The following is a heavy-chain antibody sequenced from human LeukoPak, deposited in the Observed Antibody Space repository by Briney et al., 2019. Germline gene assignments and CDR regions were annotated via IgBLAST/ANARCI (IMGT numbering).Heavy chain of an antibody. CDR2: IIPIFGTA. D-gene: IGHD6-13*01. CDR1: GGTFSSYA. V-gene: IGHV1-69*13. CDR3: ARARRDQYSSSRYNWFDP. Sequence: SVKVSCKASGGTFSSYAISWVRQAPGQGLEWMGGIIPIFGTANYAQKFQGRVTITADESTSTAYMELSSLRSEVTAVYYCARARRDQYSSSRYNWFDPWGQGTLVTVSS. J-gene: IGHJ5*02.